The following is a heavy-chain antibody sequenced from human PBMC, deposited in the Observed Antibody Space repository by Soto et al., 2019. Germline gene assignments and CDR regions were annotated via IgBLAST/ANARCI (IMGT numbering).Heavy chain of an antibody. CDR1: GFTFAGHA. CDR2: ISGSGASA. Sequence: GSLRLSCGASGFTFAGHAMSWVRQAPGKGLEWVSAISGSGASAYYADSVKGRFTFSKDNSMNMLYLEMNSLRTEDTATYYCAKFDGGWYYAFDIWGQGTMVTVSS. D-gene: IGHD6-19*01. J-gene: IGHJ3*02. V-gene: IGHV3-23*01. CDR3: AKFDGGWYYAFDI.